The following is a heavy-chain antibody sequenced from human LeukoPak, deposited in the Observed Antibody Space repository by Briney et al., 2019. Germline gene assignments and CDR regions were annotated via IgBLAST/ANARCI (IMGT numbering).Heavy chain of an antibody. J-gene: IGHJ4*02. CDR2: ISSSSSYI. D-gene: IGHD6-19*01. CDR3: AREWVAVAGRTFDY. Sequence: GGSLRLSCAASGFTFSSYSMNWVRQAPGKGLEWVSSISSSSSYIYYADSVKGRFTISRDNAKNSLYLQMNSLRAEDTAVYYCAREWVAVAGRTFDYWGQGTLVTVSS. V-gene: IGHV3-21*01. CDR1: GFTFSSYS.